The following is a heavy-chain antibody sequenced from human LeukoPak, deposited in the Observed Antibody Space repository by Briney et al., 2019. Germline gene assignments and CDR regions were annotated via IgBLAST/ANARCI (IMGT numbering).Heavy chain of an antibody. CDR3: ARGLGIGVDY. J-gene: IGHJ4*02. CDR2: IYHSGST. Sequence: SETLSLTCTVSGYSISSGYYWGWIRQAPGKGLEWIGSIYHSGSTYYNPSLKSRVTISVDTSKNQFSLKLSSVTAADTAVYYCARGLGIGVDYWGQGTLVTVSS. V-gene: IGHV4-38-2*02. D-gene: IGHD3-16*01. CDR1: GYSISSGYY.